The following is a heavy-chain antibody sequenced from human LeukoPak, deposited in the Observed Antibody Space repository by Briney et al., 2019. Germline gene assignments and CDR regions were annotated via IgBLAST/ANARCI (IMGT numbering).Heavy chain of an antibody. CDR1: GGSISSYY. D-gene: IGHD2-2*02. Sequence: PSETLSLTCTVSGGSISSYYWGWIRQPPGKGLEWIGSIYYSGSTYYNPSLKSRVTISVDTSKNQFSLKLSSVTAADTAVYYCARDRGGGYCSSTSCYTGPRYGMDVWGQGTTVTVSS. CDR2: IYYSGST. J-gene: IGHJ6*02. V-gene: IGHV4-39*07. CDR3: ARDRGGGYCSSTSCYTGPRYGMDV.